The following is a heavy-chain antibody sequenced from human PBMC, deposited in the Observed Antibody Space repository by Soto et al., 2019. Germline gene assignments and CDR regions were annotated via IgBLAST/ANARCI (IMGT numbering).Heavy chain of an antibody. CDR1: GYSFDTYG. J-gene: IGHJ4*02. V-gene: IGHV1-18*04. D-gene: IGHD3-22*01. CDR2: ISAHNGDT. Sequence: ASVKVSCKASGYSFDTYGFSWVRQAPGQGLECVGWISAHNGDTHYSQKFQGRVTLTTDTSTNTGYMELRSLTSDDTAVYFCATEPIYYNDGSGYYPLGHWGQGTLVTVSS. CDR3: ATEPIYYNDGSGYYPLGH.